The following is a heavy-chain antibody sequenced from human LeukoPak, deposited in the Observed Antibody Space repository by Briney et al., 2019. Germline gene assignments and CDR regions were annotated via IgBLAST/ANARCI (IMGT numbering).Heavy chain of an antibody. CDR3: AGHLRWFDY. J-gene: IGHJ4*02. CDR2: INHSGST. V-gene: IGHV4-34*01. D-gene: IGHD4-23*01. Sequence: SETLSLTCAVYGGSSSGYYWSWIRQPPGKGLEWIGEINHSGSTNYNPSLKSRVTISVDTSKNQFSLKLSSVTAADTAVYYCAGHLRWFDYWGQGTLVTVSS. CDR1: GGSSSGYY.